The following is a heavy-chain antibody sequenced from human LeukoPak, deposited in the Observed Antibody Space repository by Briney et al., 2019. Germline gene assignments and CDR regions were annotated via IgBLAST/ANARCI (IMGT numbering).Heavy chain of an antibody. CDR3: ARDYWRSIDH. Sequence: PGGSLRLSCVVSGLTFSNHWMIWDRQAPGKGLESVAIVNEDGSAKYYLDSVKGRFTISRDNARNSLYLEMNSLRAEDTAVYYCARDYWRSIDHWGQGTLVTVSS. CDR2: VNEDGSAK. V-gene: IGHV3-7*01. J-gene: IGHJ4*02. CDR1: GLTFSNHW. D-gene: IGHD1-1*01.